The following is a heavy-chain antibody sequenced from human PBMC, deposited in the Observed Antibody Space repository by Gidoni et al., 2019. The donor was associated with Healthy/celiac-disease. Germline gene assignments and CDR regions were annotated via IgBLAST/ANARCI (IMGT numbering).Heavy chain of an antibody. CDR3: ARHVTVAGTSTDY. CDR2: IYYSGNP. Sequence: QLQLQESGPGLVKPSETLSLTCTVSGRSISRSSYYWGWIRQPPGKGLEWIGSIYYSGNPYYNPSLKSRVTISVDTSKNQFSLKLSSVTAADTAVYYCARHVTVAGTSTDYWGQGTLVTVSS. V-gene: IGHV4-39*01. J-gene: IGHJ4*02. CDR1: GRSISRSSYY. D-gene: IGHD6-19*01.